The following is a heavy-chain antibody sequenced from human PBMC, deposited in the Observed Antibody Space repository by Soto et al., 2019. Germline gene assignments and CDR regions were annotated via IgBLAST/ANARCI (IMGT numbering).Heavy chain of an antibody. CDR1: GYTFTSYG. V-gene: IGHV1-18*01. CDR3: ARPMPVARFEY. CDR2: ISTYNGDT. J-gene: IGHJ4*02. Sequence: QVQLVQSGAEVKKPGASVKVSCKASGYTFTSYGISWVRQAPGQGLEWMGSISTYNGDTNFEQKLQGRVTMTTATATSTAYMELRSLRSDDTAMYYCARPMPVARFEYWGQGTLVTVSS. D-gene: IGHD6-19*01.